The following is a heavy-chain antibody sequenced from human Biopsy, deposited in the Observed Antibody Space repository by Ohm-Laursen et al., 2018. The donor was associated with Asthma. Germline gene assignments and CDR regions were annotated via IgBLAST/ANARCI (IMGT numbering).Heavy chain of an antibody. CDR2: IWYDGSNK. V-gene: IGHV3-33*01. CDR3: ARDYGGNSGYYYGMDV. J-gene: IGHJ6*02. CDR1: GFTFSSYG. Sequence: RSLRLSCAASGFTFSSYGMHWVRQAPGKGLEWVAVIWYDGSNKYYADSVKGRFTISRDNAKNSLYLQMNSLRDEDTAVYYCARDYGGNSGYYYGMDVWGQGTTVTVSS. D-gene: IGHD4-23*01.